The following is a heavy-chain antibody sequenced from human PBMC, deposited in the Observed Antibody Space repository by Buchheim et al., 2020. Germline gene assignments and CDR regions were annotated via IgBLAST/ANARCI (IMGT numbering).Heavy chain of an antibody. D-gene: IGHD3-10*01. CDR1: GGSITSHY. CDR2: IHYSGST. CDR3: AREIRGVNYYYGMDV. V-gene: IGHV4-59*11. Sequence: QVQLQESGPGLVKPSETLSLTCTVSGGSITSHYWSWVRQPPGKGLEWIGYIHYSGSTNYNPSLRSRVTISVDTSRQQVSLHLKSVTDADAAVYYCAREIRGVNYYYGMDVWGQGTT. J-gene: IGHJ6*02.